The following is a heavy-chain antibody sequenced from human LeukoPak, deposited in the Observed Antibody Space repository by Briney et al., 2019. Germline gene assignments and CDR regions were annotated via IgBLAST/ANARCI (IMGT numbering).Heavy chain of an antibody. CDR2: IKQDGSEK. CDR1: GFTFSRYA. CDR3: ARWQRQRWLHNYMDV. J-gene: IGHJ6*03. Sequence: PGGSLRLSCAASGFTFSRYAMNWVRQAPGKGLEWVANIKQDGSEKYYVDSVKGRFTISRDNAKNSLYLQMNSLRAEDTAVYYCARWQRQRWLHNYMDVWGKGTTVTVSS. V-gene: IGHV3-7*01. D-gene: IGHD5-24*01.